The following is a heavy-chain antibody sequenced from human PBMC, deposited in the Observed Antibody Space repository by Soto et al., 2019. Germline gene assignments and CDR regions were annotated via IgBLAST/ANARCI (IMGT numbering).Heavy chain of an antibody. V-gene: IGHV4-59*01. D-gene: IGHD5-18*01. CDR3: ARARQRDTGRGLDV. J-gene: IGHJ6*02. CDR1: GDSINNYF. Sequence: SETLSLTCTISGDSINNYFWNWTRQSPGKGLEWIGYISYSGSTSYNPSLQSRVTISSDTSKNQFSLELSSVTAADTAVYYCARARQRDTGRGLDVWGQGTTVTVSS. CDR2: ISYSGST.